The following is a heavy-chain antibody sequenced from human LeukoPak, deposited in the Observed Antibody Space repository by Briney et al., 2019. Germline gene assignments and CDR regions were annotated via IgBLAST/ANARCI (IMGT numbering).Heavy chain of an antibody. V-gene: IGHV3-43*02. CDR2: ISGDGGGT. D-gene: IGHD1-26*01. Sequence: GGSLRLSCAASGFTFDDYAMHWVRQAPGKGLEWVSLISGDGGGTYYADSVKGRFTISRDNANNSLYLQMNSLRAEDTAVYYCARVHSGSYQYYYYYYMDVWGKGTTVTVSS. J-gene: IGHJ6*03. CDR1: GFTFDDYA. CDR3: ARVHSGSYQYYYYYYMDV.